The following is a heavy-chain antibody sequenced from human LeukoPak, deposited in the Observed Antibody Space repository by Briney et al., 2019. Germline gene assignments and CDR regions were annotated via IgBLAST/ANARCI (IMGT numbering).Heavy chain of an antibody. CDR3: ASPKENNDYYCDY. V-gene: IGHV1-69*13. Sequence: SVKVSCKASGGTFRNWALSWVRQAPGQGLEWMGGLIPLFGRAEYAQKFQGRVTIIADEATNTAYLELSSLTSDDTAIYYCASPKENNDYYCDYWGQGTLVTVST. D-gene: IGHD1/OR15-1a*01. CDR1: GGTFRNWA. CDR2: LIPLFGRA. J-gene: IGHJ4*02.